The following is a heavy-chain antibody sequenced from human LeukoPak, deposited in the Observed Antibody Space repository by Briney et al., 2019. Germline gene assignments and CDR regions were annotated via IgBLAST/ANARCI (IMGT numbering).Heavy chain of an antibody. CDR3: ARENGLLWFGETNAFDI. Sequence: GGSLRLSCAASGFTFSSYAMSWVRQAPGKGLEWVSYISSSGSTIYYADSVKGRFTISRDNAKNSLYLRMNSLRAEDTAVYYCARENGLLWFGETNAFDIWGQGTMVTVSS. CDR2: ISSSGSTI. J-gene: IGHJ3*02. CDR1: GFTFSSYA. V-gene: IGHV3-48*04. D-gene: IGHD3-10*01.